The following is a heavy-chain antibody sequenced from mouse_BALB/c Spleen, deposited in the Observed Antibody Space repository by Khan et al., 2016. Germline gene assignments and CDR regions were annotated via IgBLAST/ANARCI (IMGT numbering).Heavy chain of an antibody. D-gene: IGHD1-2*01. J-gene: IGHJ3*01. Sequence: EVKLLESGGGLVQPGGSLKLSCAASGFAFSRYWMSWVRQAPGKGLEWVGEINPDSSTINYTPSLKDKFIISRDNAKNTLYLQMSKVRSEDTALYYCASHGTTAAWFAYWRQGTLVTVSA. CDR3: ASHGTTAAWFAY. CDR1: GFAFSRYW. CDR2: INPDSSTI. V-gene: IGHV4-1*02.